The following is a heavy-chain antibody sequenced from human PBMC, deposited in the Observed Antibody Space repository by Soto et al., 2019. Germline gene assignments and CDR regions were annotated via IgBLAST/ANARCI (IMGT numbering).Heavy chain of an antibody. D-gene: IGHD3-22*01. J-gene: IGHJ4*02. CDR2: IIPIFGTA. CDR1: GGTFSSYA. Sequence: SVKVSCKASGGTFSSYAISWVRQAPGQGLEWMGGIIPIFGTANYAQKFQGRVTITADESTSTAYMELSSLRSEDTAVYYCARTDITMIVVVNHLYFDYWGQGTLVTVSS. CDR3: ARTDITMIVVVNHLYFDY. V-gene: IGHV1-69*13.